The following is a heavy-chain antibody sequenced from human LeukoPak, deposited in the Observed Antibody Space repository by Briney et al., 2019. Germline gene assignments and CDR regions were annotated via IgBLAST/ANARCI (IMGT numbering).Heavy chain of an antibody. D-gene: IGHD5-12*01. J-gene: IGHJ4*02. CDR3: VAWQIDY. CDR2: ISSSSSTI. CDR1: GFTLSSYS. Sequence: GGSLRLSSAASGFTLSSYSMNWVRQAPGEGLEWGSYISSSSSTIYYADSVKGRFTISRDNAKNSLYLQMYSLRAEDTAVYYCVAWQIDYWGQGTLVTVSS. V-gene: IGHV3-48*01.